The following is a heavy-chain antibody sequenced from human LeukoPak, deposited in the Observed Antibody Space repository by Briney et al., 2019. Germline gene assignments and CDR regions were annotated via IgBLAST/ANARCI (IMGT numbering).Heavy chain of an antibody. CDR3: ARVSYSSGWYEYFDY. D-gene: IGHD6-19*01. Sequence: SETLPLTCTVSGVSISSGGYYWSWIRQHPGKGLEWIGYIYYSGSTYYNPSLKSRVTISVDTSKNQLSLKLSSVTAADTAVYYCARVSYSSGWYEYFDYWGQGTLVTVSS. CDR1: GVSISSGGYY. V-gene: IGHV4-31*03. CDR2: IYYSGST. J-gene: IGHJ4*02.